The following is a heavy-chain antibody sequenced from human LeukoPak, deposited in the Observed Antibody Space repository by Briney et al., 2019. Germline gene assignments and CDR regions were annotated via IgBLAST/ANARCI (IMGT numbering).Heavy chain of an antibody. V-gene: IGHV1-69*05. J-gene: IGHJ4*02. Sequence: GASVKVSCKASGGTFSSYAISWVRQAPGQGLEWMGGIIPIFGTANYAQKFQGRVTITTDESTSTAYMELSSLRSEDTAVYCCARGVRGWYFFDYWGQGTLVTVSS. CDR3: ARGVRGWYFFDY. CDR2: IIPIFGTA. D-gene: IGHD6-19*01. CDR1: GGTFSSYA.